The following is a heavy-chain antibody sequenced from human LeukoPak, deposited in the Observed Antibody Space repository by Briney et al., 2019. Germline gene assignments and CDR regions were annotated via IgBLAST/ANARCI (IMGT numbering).Heavy chain of an antibody. V-gene: IGHV1-69*05. CDR1: GGTFSSYA. CDR3: ARGWLGSSFDY. D-gene: IGHD3-10*01. CDR2: IIPIFGTA. Sequence: VASAKVSCKASGGTFSSYAISWVRQAPGQGLEWMGGIIPIFGTANYAQKFQGIVTITTDESTSTAYMELSSLRSEDTAVYYCARGWLGSSFDYWGQGTLVTVSS. J-gene: IGHJ4*02.